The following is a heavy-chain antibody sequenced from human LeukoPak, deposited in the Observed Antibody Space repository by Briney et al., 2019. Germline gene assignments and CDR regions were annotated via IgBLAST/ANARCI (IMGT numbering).Heavy chain of an antibody. CDR2: INIDGSSI. Sequence: GGSLRHSCAASGFTLNHYWMHWVRQAPGKGLVWVSRINIDGSSISYADSVKGRFTISRDNAKNTLYLQMNSLRAEDTAVYYCARVFYNGTYFDYWGEGALVTVSS. V-gene: IGHV3-74*01. CDR3: ARVFYNGTYFDY. CDR1: GFTLNHYW. D-gene: IGHD1-26*01. J-gene: IGHJ4*02.